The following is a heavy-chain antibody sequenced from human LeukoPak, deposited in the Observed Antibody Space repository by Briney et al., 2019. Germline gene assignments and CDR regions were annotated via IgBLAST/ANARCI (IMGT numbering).Heavy chain of an antibody. J-gene: IGHJ5*02. CDR2: ISAYNGNT. V-gene: IGHV1-18*01. CDR3: ARKLTGPTYYDFWSGYLSADPGSFDP. D-gene: IGHD3-3*01. CDR1: GYTFTSYG. Sequence: ASVKVSCKASGYTFTSYGISWVRQAPGQGLEWMGWISAYNGNTNYTQKLQGRVTMTTDTSTSTAYMELRSLRSDDTAVYYCARKLTGPTYYDFWSGYLSADPGSFDPWGQGTLVTVSS.